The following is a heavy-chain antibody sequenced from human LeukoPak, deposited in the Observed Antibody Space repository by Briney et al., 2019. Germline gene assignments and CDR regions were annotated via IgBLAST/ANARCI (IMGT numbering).Heavy chain of an antibody. CDR1: GGSISSSSYY. V-gene: IGHV4-39*01. J-gene: IGHJ5*02. CDR3: ARRPGNWFDP. Sequence: PSETLSLTCTVSGGSISSSSYYWGWIRQPPWKGLEWIGSIYYSGSTYYNPSLNSRVTISVDTSKNQFSLKLSSVTAADTAVYYCARRPGNWFDPWGQRTRVTVSS. CDR2: IYYSGST.